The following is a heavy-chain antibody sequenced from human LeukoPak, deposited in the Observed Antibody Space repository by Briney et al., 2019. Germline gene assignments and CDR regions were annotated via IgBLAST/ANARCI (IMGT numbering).Heavy chain of an antibody. V-gene: IGHV3-48*01. J-gene: IGHJ3*01. CDR2: ISGSGTI. CDR3: TNFKPPAPDALDV. Sequence: PGGSLRLSCAASGFTFSDYSMNWVRQAPGKGLEWISYISGSGTIYYADFVKGRFTISRDNAQRLVYLQMNSLRAEDTAVYYCTNFKPPAPDALDVWGQGTLITVSS. CDR1: GFTFSDYS. D-gene: IGHD2/OR15-2a*01.